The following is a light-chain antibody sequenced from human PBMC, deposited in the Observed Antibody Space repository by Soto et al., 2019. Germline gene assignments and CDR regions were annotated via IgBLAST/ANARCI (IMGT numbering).Light chain of an antibody. CDR2: TTN. CDR3: AAWDGSLNGYV. CDR1: NSNVGSQT. J-gene: IGLJ1*01. Sequence: QSVLTQPPSASETPGQRVTISCSGSNSNVGSQTVNWYQQFPGKAPKLLIPTTNQRPSGVPARFSGSKSGTSASLAISGLQSEDEAEYFCAAWDGSLNGYVFGTGTKLTVL. V-gene: IGLV1-44*01.